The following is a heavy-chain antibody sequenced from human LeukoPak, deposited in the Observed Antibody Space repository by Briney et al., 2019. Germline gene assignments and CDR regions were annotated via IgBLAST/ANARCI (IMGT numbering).Heavy chain of an antibody. J-gene: IGHJ4*02. CDR3: ARDPGRRWLNCPDY. V-gene: IGHV1-2*02. D-gene: IGHD5-24*01. Sequence: ASVKVSCKASGYTFTGYYMHWVRQAPGLGFEWMGWINPKSGGTSYPQKFQGRLTMTRDTSISTAYMELSRLRSDDTAVYYCARDPGRRWLNCPDYWGQGTLVTVSS. CDR1: GYTFTGYY. CDR2: INPKSGGT.